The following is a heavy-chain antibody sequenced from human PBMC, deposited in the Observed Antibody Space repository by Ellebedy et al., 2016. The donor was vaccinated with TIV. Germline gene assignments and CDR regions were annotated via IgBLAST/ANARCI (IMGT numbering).Heavy chain of an antibody. CDR1: GFTFNSYG. Sequence: GGSLRLSCTASGFTFNSYGMNWVRQAPGKGLEWISYISSSGRTIYYGDSVRGRFTISRDNAKNSLSLQMNSLRAEDTAVYYCARDLDTNAWWGTSDYWGQGTQVFVSS. D-gene: IGHD2-8*02. V-gene: IGHV3-48*04. CDR3: ARDLDTNAWWGTSDY. CDR2: ISSSGRTI. J-gene: IGHJ4*02.